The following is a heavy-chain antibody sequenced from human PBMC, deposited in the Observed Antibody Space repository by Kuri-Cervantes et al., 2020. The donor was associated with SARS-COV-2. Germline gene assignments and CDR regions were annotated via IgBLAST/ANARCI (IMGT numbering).Heavy chain of an antibody. V-gene: IGHV3-7*01. CDR2: IKQDGSEK. Sequence: GGSLRLSCAASGFTFSSYWMSWVRQAPGKGLEWVANIKQDGSEKYYVDSVKGRFTISRDNAKNSLYLQMNSLRAEDTAACYCARDHNDFWSGYYPLDYWGQGTLVTVSS. CDR3: ARDHNDFWSGYYPLDY. D-gene: IGHD3-3*01. J-gene: IGHJ4*02. CDR1: GFTFSSYW.